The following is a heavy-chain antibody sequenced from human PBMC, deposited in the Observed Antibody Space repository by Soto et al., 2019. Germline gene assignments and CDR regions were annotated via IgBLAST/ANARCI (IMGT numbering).Heavy chain of an antibody. CDR1: GYIFTAYS. CDR3: AREENCSDGICYSEYFHR. V-gene: IGHV1-46*01. J-gene: IGHJ1*01. Sequence: GASVKVSCKVSGYIFTAYSMHWVRQAPGQGLEWMGVVNPSGGSTNYAQKFQGRITMTRDTSTSTVYMDLSSLTSEDTAVYYCAREENCSDGICYSEYFHRWGQGTLVTVSS. D-gene: IGHD2-15*01. CDR2: VNPSGGST.